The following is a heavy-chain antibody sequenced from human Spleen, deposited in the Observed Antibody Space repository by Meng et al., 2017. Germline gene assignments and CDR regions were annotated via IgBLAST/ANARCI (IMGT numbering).Heavy chain of an antibody. CDR2: INTRGSYI. CDR1: GFTFSIYS. Sequence: EVQLVESGGGLAKPGGSLSLSCAASGFTFSIYSLNWVRQAPGKGLEWVSSINTRGSYIYYADSVKGRFTISRDNTKNSLYLQMNSLRAEDTAVYYCARGSQSFDYWGQGTLVTVSS. V-gene: IGHV3-21*06. J-gene: IGHJ4*02. CDR3: ARGSQSFDY.